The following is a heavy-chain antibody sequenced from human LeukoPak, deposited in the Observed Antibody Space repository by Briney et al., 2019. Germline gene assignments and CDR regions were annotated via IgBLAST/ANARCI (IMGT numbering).Heavy chain of an antibody. V-gene: IGHV3-23*01. Sequence: PGGSLRLSCAASGFTFNSYAMSWVRQAPEKGLEWVATISGSGGGTYYADFVKGRFTISRDNSKNTLYLEMNSLRAEDTAVYFCAKLSARNSGCLADWGQGTLVTVSS. J-gene: IGHJ4*02. CDR1: GFTFNSYA. D-gene: IGHD6-19*01. CDR3: AKLSARNSGCLAD. CDR2: ISGSGGGT.